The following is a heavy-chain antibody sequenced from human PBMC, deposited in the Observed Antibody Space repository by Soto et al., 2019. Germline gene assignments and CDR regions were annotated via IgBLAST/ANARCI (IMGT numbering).Heavy chain of an antibody. J-gene: IGHJ4*02. Sequence: QIQLVQSGTEVRKPGASAKVSCKTSGYTFTNNDVCWVRQTPGQGLEWMGWISPYSGKTNYARKFKDRVTMTTDTSTSTVYMELTSLTSDDTADYYCAREGLLLLPDYWGQGTLVTVSS. CDR3: AREGLLLLPDY. CDR2: ISPYSGKT. V-gene: IGHV1-18*01. D-gene: IGHD3-22*01. CDR1: GYTFTNND.